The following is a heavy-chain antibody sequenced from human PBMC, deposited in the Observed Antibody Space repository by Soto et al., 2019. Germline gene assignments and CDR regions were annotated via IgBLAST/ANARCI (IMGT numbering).Heavy chain of an antibody. V-gene: IGHV1-8*01. Sequence: GVSVKVSCTASGYTFTSYDINWVRQATGQGLEWMGWMNPNSGNTGYAQKFQGRVTMTRNTSISTAYMELSSLRSEDTAVYYCARKYSSSWNYYYYYYMDVWGKGTTVTVSS. CDR3: ARKYSSSWNYYYYYYMDV. D-gene: IGHD6-13*01. CDR2: MNPNSGNT. J-gene: IGHJ6*03. CDR1: GYTFTSYD.